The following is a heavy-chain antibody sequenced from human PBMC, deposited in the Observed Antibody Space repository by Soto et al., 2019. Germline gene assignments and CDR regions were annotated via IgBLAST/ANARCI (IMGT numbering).Heavy chain of an antibody. V-gene: IGHV4-4*02. CDR2: ILHSGET. D-gene: IGHD6-19*01. Sequence: QVQLQESGPGLVKPSGTLSLTCAVSGDSITNSRWWTWVRQPPGKGLEWIGDILHSGETNYNPSLKSRVCRSVDKSQNQFSLRVSSVTAADTAVYYCAYSTGWYRHDVWGQGTLVTVSS. CDR3: AYSTGWYRHDV. J-gene: IGHJ3*01. CDR1: GDSITNSRW.